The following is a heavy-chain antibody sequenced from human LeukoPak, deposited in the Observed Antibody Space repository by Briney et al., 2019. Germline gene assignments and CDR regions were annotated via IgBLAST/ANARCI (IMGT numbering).Heavy chain of an antibody. CDR3: AKDGGEYYDILTGYYPRLYYMDV. V-gene: IGHV3-23*01. CDR1: GFTFSTYG. D-gene: IGHD3-9*01. J-gene: IGHJ6*03. Sequence: GGSLRLSCVASGFTFSTYGMSWVRQAPGKGLEWVSAISGSGGSTYYADSVKGRFTISRDNSKNTLYLQMNSLRAEDTAVYYCAKDGGEYYDILTGYYPRLYYMDVWGKGTTVTTSS. CDR2: ISGSGGST.